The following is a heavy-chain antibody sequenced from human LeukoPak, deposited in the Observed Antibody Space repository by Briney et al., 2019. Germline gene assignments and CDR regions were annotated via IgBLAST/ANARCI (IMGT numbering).Heavy chain of an antibody. Sequence: GGSLRLSCAASGFTVSSNYMGWVRQAPGKGLEWVSVIYSGGSTYYADSVKGRFTISRDNSKNTLYLQMNSLRAEDTAVYYCARDDHGNGYGVFWFDPWGQGTLVTVSS. CDR1: GFTVSSNY. V-gene: IGHV3-66*02. D-gene: IGHD4-17*01. CDR3: ARDDHGNGYGVFWFDP. J-gene: IGHJ5*02. CDR2: IYSGGST.